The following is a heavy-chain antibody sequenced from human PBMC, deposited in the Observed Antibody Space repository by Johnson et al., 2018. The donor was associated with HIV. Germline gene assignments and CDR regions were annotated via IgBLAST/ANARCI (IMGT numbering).Heavy chain of an antibody. CDR3: ARDRGAFDI. CDR2: ISFAATKK. CDR1: HFTFSSYG. J-gene: IGHJ3*02. V-gene: IGHV3-30*03. Sequence: QVHLVESGGGVVQPGRSLRLSCAASHFTFSSYGLHWVRQAPGKGLEWVAGISFAATKKYYADSVKGRFTISRNNSKNTLYLQMNSLRAEDTAVYYCARDRGAFDIWGQGTMVTVSS.